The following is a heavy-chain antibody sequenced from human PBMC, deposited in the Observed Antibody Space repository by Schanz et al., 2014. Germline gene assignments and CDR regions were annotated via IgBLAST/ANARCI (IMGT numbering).Heavy chain of an antibody. J-gene: IGHJ4*02. CDR3: ASSGAGYSSSWDFDY. D-gene: IGHD6-13*01. CDR2: IIPVLNIA. V-gene: IGHV1-69*02. CDR1: GGTFSSYT. Sequence: QLQLVQSGAEVKKPGSSVKVSCKLSGGTFSSYTISWMRQAPGQGLEWMGKIIPVLNIATYAQRFQGRVTITADKSTFTAYMDVSSLRSEDTAVYYCASSGAGYSSSWDFDYWGLGTLVTVSS.